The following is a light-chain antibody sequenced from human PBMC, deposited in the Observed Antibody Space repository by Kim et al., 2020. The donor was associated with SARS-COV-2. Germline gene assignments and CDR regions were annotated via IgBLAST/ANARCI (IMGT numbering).Light chain of an antibody. CDR3: QSRDSGGNVL. Sequence: SSELTQDPAVSVALGQTVRITCQGDSLRSYYATWYQQKPRQAPVLVIYGRNNRPSGSPDRFSGSASGNTASLTISGAQAEDEAEFYCQSRDSGGNVLIGGGTQLTVL. CDR2: GRN. J-gene: IGLJ2*01. V-gene: IGLV3-19*01. CDR1: SLRSYY.